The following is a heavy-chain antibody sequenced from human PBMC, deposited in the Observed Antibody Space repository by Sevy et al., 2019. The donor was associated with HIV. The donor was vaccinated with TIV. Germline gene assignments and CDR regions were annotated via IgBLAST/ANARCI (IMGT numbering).Heavy chain of an antibody. D-gene: IGHD2-15*01. V-gene: IGHV3-23*01. Sequence: GGSLRLSCAASGFTFSTDTMSWVRQAPGKGLEWVSAISGSAGSTYYADLVQGRFTISRDKSKNTLYLQMNSLRAEDTAVYYCATGDRTFYGLDVWGQGTTVTVSS. J-gene: IGHJ6*02. CDR2: ISGSAGST. CDR3: ATGDRTFYGLDV. CDR1: GFTFSTDT.